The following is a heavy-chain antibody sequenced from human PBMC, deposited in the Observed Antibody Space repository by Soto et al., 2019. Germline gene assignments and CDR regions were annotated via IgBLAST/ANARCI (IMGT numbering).Heavy chain of an antibody. D-gene: IGHD3-10*01. J-gene: IGHJ4*02. Sequence: QVQLVQSGAEVKKPGSSVKVSCKASGGIFSTYAISWLRQAPGQGLEWMGGIIPIFGTPNYAQRFQGRVTITAEDSTSTAYMELSRLRSEDTAVYYCARDRDDYGSGNYYNRIDFWGQGTLVTVSS. V-gene: IGHV1-69*01. CDR3: ARDRDDYGSGNYYNRIDF. CDR2: IIPIFGTP. CDR1: GGIFSTYA.